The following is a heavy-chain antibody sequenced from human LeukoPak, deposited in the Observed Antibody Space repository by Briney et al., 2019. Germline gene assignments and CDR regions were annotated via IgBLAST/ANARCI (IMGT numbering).Heavy chain of an antibody. V-gene: IGHV3-23*01. CDR2: ISGSGGST. J-gene: IGHJ4*02. Sequence: PGGSLRLSCAACGLTFSIYAMSGVRQAPGRGLGWVLAISGSGGSTYYADSVKGRFTISRDNSKNTLYLQMNSLRAEDTAVYYCAKDLVVGVLRFLEFRGTFDYWGQGTLVTVSS. D-gene: IGHD3-3*01. CDR1: GLTFSIYA. CDR3: AKDLVVGVLRFLEFRGTFDY.